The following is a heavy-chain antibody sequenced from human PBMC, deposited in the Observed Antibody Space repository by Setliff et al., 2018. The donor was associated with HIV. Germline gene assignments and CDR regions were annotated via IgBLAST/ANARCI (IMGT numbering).Heavy chain of an antibody. CDR2: IIHSGGT. Sequence: SETLSLTCAVYGGSFSGYYWNWIRQPPGKGLEWIGEIIHSGGTNYNPSLKSRVTISVDKSKNQFSLKLSSVTAADTAVYYCASRLGGTFDYWGQGTLVTVSS. CDR1: GGSFSGYY. D-gene: IGHD3-16*01. J-gene: IGHJ4*02. CDR3: ASRLGGTFDY. V-gene: IGHV4-34*12.